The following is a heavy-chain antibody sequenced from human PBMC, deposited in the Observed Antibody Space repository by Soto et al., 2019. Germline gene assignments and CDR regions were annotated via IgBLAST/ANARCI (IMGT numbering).Heavy chain of an antibody. CDR3: ARQRSPNGMDV. CDR2: IYYSGST. Sequence: QVQLQESGPGLVKPSQTLSLTCTVSGGSISSADYYWSWIRQPPGKGLEWIGYIYYSGSTYYNPSPKRRVTISVATSKTHSPLKLSFVTAADTAGYYCARQRSPNGMDVWGQGTTVTVSS. J-gene: IGHJ6*02. CDR1: GGSISSADYY. V-gene: IGHV4-30-4*01. D-gene: IGHD5-12*01.